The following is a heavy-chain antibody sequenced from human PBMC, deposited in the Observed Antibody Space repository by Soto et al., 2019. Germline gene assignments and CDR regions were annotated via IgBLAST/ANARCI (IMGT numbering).Heavy chain of an antibody. V-gene: IGHV4-59*01. D-gene: IGHD2-21*02. J-gene: IGHJ6*02. CDR3: ARDLWGYCGTDCYPLDV. CDR1: GGWSSRYS. Sequence: LQTLSLKCTVSGGWSSRYSSNYIRQHPGKGLEWIGYMYNTGSTVYNPPFKSRVTISVDTSKNQFSLKLNSVTAADTAVYYCARDLWGYCGTDCYPLDVWGQGTTVTVSS. CDR2: MYNTGST.